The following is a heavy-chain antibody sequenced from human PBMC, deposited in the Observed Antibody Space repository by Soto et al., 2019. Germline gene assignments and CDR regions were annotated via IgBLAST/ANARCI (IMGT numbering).Heavy chain of an antibody. CDR2: IIPFHGVT. V-gene: IGHV1-69*08. J-gene: IGHJ4*02. CDR1: VGTFSPYT. D-gene: IGHD3-10*01. CDR3: TRDGEITVSTWSFGGF. Sequence: QVQLVQSGAEVKKPGSSVKVSCKASVGTFSPYTINWVRQAPGQGLEWMGRIIPFHGVTNYAQKFQARVTITADKSTSTAYMELSGLRFEDTAMYYCTRDGEITVSTWSFGGFWGRGTLVTVSS.